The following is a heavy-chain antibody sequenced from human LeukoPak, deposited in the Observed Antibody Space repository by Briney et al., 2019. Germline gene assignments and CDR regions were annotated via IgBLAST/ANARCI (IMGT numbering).Heavy chain of an antibody. J-gene: IGHJ4*02. D-gene: IGHD3-9*01. CDR2: INPNSGGT. CDR3: ARSHYDILTGRHFDY. CDR1: GYTCTGYY. V-gene: IGHV1-2*04. Sequence: ASVKVSCKASGYTCTGYYMHWVRQAPGQGLEWMGWINPNSGGTNYAQKFQGWVTMTRDTSISTAYMELSRLRSDDTAMYYCARSHYDILTGRHFDYWGQGTLVTVSS.